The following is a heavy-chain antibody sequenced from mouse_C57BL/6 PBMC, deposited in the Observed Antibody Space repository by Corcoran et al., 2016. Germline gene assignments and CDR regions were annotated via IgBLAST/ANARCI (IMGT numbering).Heavy chain of an antibody. Sequence: QVQLQQPGPELVKPRASVKISCKASGYSFTSYSIHWVKQRPGQGLEWLGWIYPGSGNTKYNEKFKGKAKLTADTSSSTAYMQRSSLTSEDSAVYYCARGAEAMDYWGQCISVTVSS. J-gene: IGHJ4*01. CDR2: IYPGSGNT. V-gene: IGHV1-66*01. CDR3: ARGAEAMDY. CDR1: GYSFTSYS.